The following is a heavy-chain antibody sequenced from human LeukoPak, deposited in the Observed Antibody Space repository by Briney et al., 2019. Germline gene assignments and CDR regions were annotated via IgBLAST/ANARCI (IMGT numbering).Heavy chain of an antibody. CDR2: IYYSGTT. D-gene: IGHD3-16*02. CDR3: AEVLSGGPYYYGMDV. Sequence: PSETLSLTCSVSGGSISSYYWSWIRQPPGKGLEWIGYIYYSGTTNYNPSLKSRVTILVDTSKNQFSLRLSSVTAADTAIYYCAEVLSGGPYYYGMDVWGQGTTVTVSS. CDR1: GGSISSYY. J-gene: IGHJ6*02. V-gene: IGHV4-59*01.